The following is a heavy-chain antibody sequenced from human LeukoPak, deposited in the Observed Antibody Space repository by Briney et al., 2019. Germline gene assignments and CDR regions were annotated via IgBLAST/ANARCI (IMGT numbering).Heavy chain of an antibody. CDR3: ARGTFAVQDY. CDR2: IYYSGST. J-gene: IGHJ4*02. Sequence: SETLSLTCSVSGGSISSYYWSWIRQPPGKGLEWIGNIYYSGSTNYNPSLKSRVTISVDTSKNHFSLKLSSVTAADTAVYYCARGTFAVQDYWGQGTLVTVSS. D-gene: IGHD2/OR15-2a*01. V-gene: IGHV4-59*01. CDR1: GGSISSYY.